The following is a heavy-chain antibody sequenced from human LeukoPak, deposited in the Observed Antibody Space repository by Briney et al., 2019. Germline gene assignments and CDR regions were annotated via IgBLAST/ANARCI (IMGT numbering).Heavy chain of an antibody. CDR3: AKDREYSGSYRPGPTRYYYGMDV. CDR2: IRSNGETV. Sequence: GGSLRLSCAASGFTFSSIAMSWVRQAPGKGLEWVPAIRSNGETVYNADSVKGRFTISRDNSRQTLFLQMSSLRVEDTATYYCAKDREYSGSYRPGPTRYYYGMDVWGQGTTVTVSS. CDR1: GFTFSSIA. D-gene: IGHD1-26*01. J-gene: IGHJ6*02. V-gene: IGHV3-23*01.